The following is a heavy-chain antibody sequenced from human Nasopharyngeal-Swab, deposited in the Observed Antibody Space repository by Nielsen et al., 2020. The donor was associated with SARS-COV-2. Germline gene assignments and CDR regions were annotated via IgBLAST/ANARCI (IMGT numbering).Heavy chain of an antibody. Sequence: RQGAGKGLEWVAVISYDGSNKYYADSVKGRFTISRDNSKNTLYLQMNSLRAEDTAVYYCAKDLWFGELSLFYYYYYGMDVWGQGTTVTVSS. D-gene: IGHD3-10*01. J-gene: IGHJ6*02. CDR2: ISYDGSNK. CDR3: AKDLWFGELSLFYYYYYGMDV. V-gene: IGHV3-30*18.